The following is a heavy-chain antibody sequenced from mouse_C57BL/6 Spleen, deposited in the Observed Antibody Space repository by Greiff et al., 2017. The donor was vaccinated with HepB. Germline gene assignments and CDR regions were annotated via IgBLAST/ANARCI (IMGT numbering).Heavy chain of an antibody. Sequence: EVHLVESGEGLVKPGGSLKLSCAASGFTFSSYAMSWVRQTPEKRLEWVAYISSGGDYIYYADTVKGRFTISRDNARNTLYLQMSSLKSEDTAMYYCTRALYDYDGGYFDYWGQGTTLTVSS. CDR3: TRALYDYDGGYFDY. J-gene: IGHJ2*01. CDR1: GFTFSSYA. V-gene: IGHV5-9-1*02. D-gene: IGHD2-4*01. CDR2: ISSGGDYI.